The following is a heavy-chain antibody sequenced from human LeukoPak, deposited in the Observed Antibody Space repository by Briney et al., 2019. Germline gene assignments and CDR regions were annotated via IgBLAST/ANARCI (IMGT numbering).Heavy chain of an antibody. CDR2: IIPIFGTA. D-gene: IGHD2-21*02. CDR1: GGTFSSYA. Sequence: SVKVSCKASGGTFSSYAISWVRQAPGQGLEWMGRIIPIFGTANYAQKFQGRVTITTDESTSTAYMELSSLRSEDTAVYYYARVGYCGGDCSIYDYWGQGTLVTVSS. CDR3: ARVGYCGGDCSIYDY. J-gene: IGHJ4*02. V-gene: IGHV1-69*05.